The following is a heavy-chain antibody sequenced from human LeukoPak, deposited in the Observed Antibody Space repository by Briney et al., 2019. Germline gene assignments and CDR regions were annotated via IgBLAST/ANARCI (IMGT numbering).Heavy chain of an antibody. V-gene: IGHV3-33*01. J-gene: IGHJ4*02. CDR2: IWYDGSNK. CDR1: GFTFSSYG. CDR3: ARDRRSSTSCYSDY. D-gene: IGHD2-2*01. Sequence: GRSLRLSCAASGFTFSSYGMHWVRQAPGKGLEWVAVIWYDGSNKYYADSVKGRFTISRDNSKNTLYLQMNSLRAEDTAVYYCARDRRSSTSCYSDYWGQGTLVTVSS.